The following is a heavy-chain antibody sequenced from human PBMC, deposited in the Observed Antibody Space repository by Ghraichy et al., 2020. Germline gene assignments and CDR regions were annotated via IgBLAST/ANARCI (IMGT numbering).Heavy chain of an antibody. CDR3: TRDPKAVRPVDEY. CDR2: IRKKAHGGTS. CDR1: GFTFGDYA. V-gene: IGHV3-49*03. J-gene: IGHJ4*02. Sequence: GGSLRLSCAGSGFTFGDYAINWYRQAPGKGLEWVAFIRKKAHGGTSDYAASVKGRFTISRDDSKSIAYLQMNSLKTDDTAVYYCTRDPKAVRPVDEYWGQGTLVTVSS. D-gene: IGHD3-10*01.